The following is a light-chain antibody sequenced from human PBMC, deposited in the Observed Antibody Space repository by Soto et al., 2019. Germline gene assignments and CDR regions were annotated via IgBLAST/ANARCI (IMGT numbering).Light chain of an antibody. J-gene: IGKJ1*01. Sequence: EIVLTQSPGTLSLSPGERATLSCRASQSVSSSFIAWYQHKPGQAPRLLIYGASTRATGIPARFSGSGSGTEFTLTISSLQSEDFAVYYCQQYKKWPRTFGHGTKVDIK. CDR1: QSVSSS. CDR2: GAS. V-gene: IGKV3-15*01. CDR3: QQYKKWPRT.